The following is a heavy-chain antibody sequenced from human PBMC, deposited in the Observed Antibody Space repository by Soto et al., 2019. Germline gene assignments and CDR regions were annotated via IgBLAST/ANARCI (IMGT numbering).Heavy chain of an antibody. J-gene: IGHJ6*02. CDR1: GGTFSKDA. D-gene: IGHD5-18*01. Sequence: QVQLVQSGAEVKKPGSSVTVSCKTSGGTFSKDAINWVRQAPGHGLEWMGLLIPVFGSPIYAQKFQGRIRITADESTSTAFMDLSSLRSEDTAVYYCPRVLGYTFEPGKTRYYAMDVWGQGTTVSVSS. CDR3: PRVLGYTFEPGKTRYYAMDV. V-gene: IGHV1-69*01. CDR2: LIPVFGSP.